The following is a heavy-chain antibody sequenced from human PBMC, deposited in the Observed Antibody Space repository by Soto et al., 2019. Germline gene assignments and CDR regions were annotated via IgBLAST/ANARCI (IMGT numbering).Heavy chain of an antibody. J-gene: IGHJ6*02. Sequence: GGSLRLSCAASGFTFDDYTMHWVRQAPGKGLEWVSLISWDGGSTYYADSVKGRFTISRDNSKNSLYLQMNSLRTEDTALYYCAKDMGSGPGTWYYYGMDVWGQGTTVTVSS. CDR1: GFTFDDYT. CDR2: ISWDGGST. V-gene: IGHV3-43*01. CDR3: AKDMGSGPGTWYYYGMDV. D-gene: IGHD6-19*01.